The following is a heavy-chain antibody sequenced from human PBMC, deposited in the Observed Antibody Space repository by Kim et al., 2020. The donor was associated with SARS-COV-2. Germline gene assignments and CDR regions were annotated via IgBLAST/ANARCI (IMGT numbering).Heavy chain of an antibody. J-gene: IGHJ4*02. Sequence: SETLSLTCNVSGGSISRSSYYWVWIRQPPGRGLEWIGNIYYSGTTYSNPSLKSRVTISVDTSKNQFSLKLSSVTAADTAVYYCAGIQSSYSSGWYLSYWGQGTLVTVSS. V-gene: IGHV4-39*01. D-gene: IGHD6-19*01. CDR1: GGSISRSSYY. CDR2: IYYSGTT. CDR3: AGIQSSYSSGWYLSY.